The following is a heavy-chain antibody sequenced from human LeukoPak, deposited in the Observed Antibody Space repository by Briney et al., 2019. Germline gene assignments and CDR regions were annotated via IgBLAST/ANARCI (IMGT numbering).Heavy chain of an antibody. CDR1: GDTLSSRG. Sequence: ASVKVSYKASGDTLSSRGFSWVRQAPGQGLEWMGGIIPMFGTVTYAQNFQGRVTITADESTGTAYMDLSSLRSEDTSVYYCARVVSIGQPPYFCYMDVWGKGTTVTVSS. V-gene: IGHV1-69*13. J-gene: IGHJ6*03. CDR2: IIPMFGTV. CDR3: ARVVSIGQPPYFCYMDV. D-gene: IGHD6-6*01.